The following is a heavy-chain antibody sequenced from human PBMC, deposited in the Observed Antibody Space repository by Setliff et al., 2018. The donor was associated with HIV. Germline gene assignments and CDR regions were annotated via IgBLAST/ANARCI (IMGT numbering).Heavy chain of an antibody. D-gene: IGHD6-13*01. CDR3: ARVYSRSWFFFDH. CDR1: GGSISTGVYY. CDR2: ISASGST. J-gene: IGHJ4*02. V-gene: IGHV4-61*02. Sequence: SETLSLTCTVSGGSISTGVYYWSWIRQPADKALEWIGRISASGSTNYNPYLESRVTLSIDTSNNQFSLKLTSVTAADTAVYYCARVYSRSWFFFDHWGQGILVTVSS.